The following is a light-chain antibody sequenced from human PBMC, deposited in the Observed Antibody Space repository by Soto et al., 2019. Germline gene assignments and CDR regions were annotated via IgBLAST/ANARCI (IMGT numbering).Light chain of an antibody. V-gene: IGKV3-15*01. CDR3: QQYHTWPIT. Sequence: EIVMTQSPATLSASPGEGATLSCRASQSVSSKLAWYQQKPGQAPRLLIYGASTRATGIPARFSGSGSGTEFTLIISSLQSEDSAVYYCQQYHTWPITFGGGTKVDIK. J-gene: IGKJ4*01. CDR1: QSVSSK. CDR2: GAS.